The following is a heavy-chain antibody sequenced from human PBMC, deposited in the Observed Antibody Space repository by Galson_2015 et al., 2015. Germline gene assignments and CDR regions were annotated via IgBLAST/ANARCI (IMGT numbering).Heavy chain of an antibody. V-gene: IGHV3-23*01. CDR1: GFTFSSYA. D-gene: IGHD3-22*01. J-gene: IGHJ4*02. Sequence: SLRLSCAASGFTFSSYAMSWVRQAPGKGLEWVSAISGSGGSTYYADSVKGRFTISRDNSKNTLYLQMNSLRAEDTAVYYCAKSYDSSGYYRGVFLGYFDYWGQGTLVTVSS. CDR2: ISGSGGST. CDR3: AKSYDSSGYYRGVFLGYFDY.